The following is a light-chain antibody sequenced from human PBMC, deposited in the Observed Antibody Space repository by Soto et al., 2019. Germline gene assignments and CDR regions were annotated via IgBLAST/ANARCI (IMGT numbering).Light chain of an antibody. Sequence: EIVLTQSPATLSVSAGGTVTLSCRASQSIRTNVAWYQQISGQAPRLLVYGASTRATGVPARFSGSGSGTEFNLTISSLQSEDSAFYYCQQYFNWPLTWTFGPGSKVQIK. CDR3: QQYFNWPLTWT. CDR2: GAS. V-gene: IGKV3-15*01. CDR1: QSIRTN. J-gene: IGKJ1*01.